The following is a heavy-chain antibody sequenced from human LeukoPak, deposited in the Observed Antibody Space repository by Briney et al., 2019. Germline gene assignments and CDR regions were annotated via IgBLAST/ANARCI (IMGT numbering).Heavy chain of an antibody. D-gene: IGHD2-2*02. CDR1: GFTFSHYG. CDR3: ARDLYVSFDY. Sequence: GGSLRLSCAASGFTFSHYGMNWVRQAPGKGLEWVAVISYDGSNKYYADSVKGRFTISRDNSKNTLYLQMNSLRAEDTAVYCCARDLYVSFDYWGQGTLVTVSS. CDR2: ISYDGSNK. V-gene: IGHV3-30*03. J-gene: IGHJ4*02.